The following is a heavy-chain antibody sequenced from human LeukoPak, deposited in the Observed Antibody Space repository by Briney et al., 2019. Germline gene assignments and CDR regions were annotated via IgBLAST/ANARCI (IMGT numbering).Heavy chain of an antibody. CDR1: GFTFSSYA. J-gene: IGHJ4*02. V-gene: IGHV3-23*01. CDR2: ISGSGGST. CDR3: AKDRGHNWNYAELAY. Sequence: GSLRLSCAASGFTFSSYAMSWVRQAPGKGLEWVSAISGSGGSTYYADSVKGRFTISRDNSKNTLYLQMNSLRAEDTAVYYCAKDRGHNWNYAELAYWGQGTLVTVSS. D-gene: IGHD1-7*01.